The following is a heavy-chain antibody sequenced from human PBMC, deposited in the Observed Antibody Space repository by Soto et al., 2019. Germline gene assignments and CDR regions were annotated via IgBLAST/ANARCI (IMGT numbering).Heavy chain of an antibody. Sequence: SVKVSCKASGGTFSSYAISWVRQAPGQGLEWMGGIIPIFGTANYAQKFQGRVTITADESTSTAYMELSSLRSEDTAVYYCARVVDTAMVSYYYYGMDVWGQGTTVTVSS. J-gene: IGHJ6*02. CDR1: GGTFSSYA. CDR3: ARVVDTAMVSYYYYGMDV. V-gene: IGHV1-69*13. CDR2: IIPIFGTA. D-gene: IGHD5-18*01.